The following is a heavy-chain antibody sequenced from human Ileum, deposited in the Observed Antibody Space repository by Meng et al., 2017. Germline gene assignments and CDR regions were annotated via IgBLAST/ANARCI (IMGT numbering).Heavy chain of an antibody. V-gene: IGHV1-18*01. J-gene: IGHJ5*02. Sequence: QVQLVQAGAEVKQPGGSVKGSCKASGYTFTSFGITWVRQAPGQGLEWMGGISAYNGNTNYAHKVQGRVTMTTDTSTSTAYMELRSLRSDDTAVYYCARGWGGAFDPWGQGTLVTVSS. CDR3: ARGWGGAFDP. CDR2: ISAYNGNT. CDR1: GYTFTSFG. D-gene: IGHD3-16*01.